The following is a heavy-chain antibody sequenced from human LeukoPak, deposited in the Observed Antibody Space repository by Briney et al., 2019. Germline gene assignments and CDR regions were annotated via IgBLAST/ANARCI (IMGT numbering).Heavy chain of an antibody. CDR2: ISAYNGNT. V-gene: IGHV1-18*01. CDR3: AREYSSSSGFYWFAP. J-gene: IGHJ5*02. D-gene: IGHD6-6*01. Sequence: ASVKVSCKASGYTFTSYGISWVRQAPGQGLEWMGWISAYNGNTNYTQKLQGRVTMTTDTSTSTVYMELSSLRSEDTAVYYCAREYSSSSGFYWFAPWGQGTLVTVSS. CDR1: GYTFTSYG.